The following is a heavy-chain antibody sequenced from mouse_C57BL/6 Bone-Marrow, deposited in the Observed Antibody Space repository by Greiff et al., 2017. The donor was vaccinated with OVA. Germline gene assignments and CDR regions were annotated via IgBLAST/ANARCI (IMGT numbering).Heavy chain of an antibody. J-gene: IGHJ4*01. CDR1: GYTFTDYE. Sequence: VQLQQSGAELVRPGASVTLSCKASGYTFTDYEMHWVKQTPVHGLEWIGAIYPETGGTAYNQKFKGKAILTVDTSSSTAYMELRSLTSEDSAVYYCTRGGLWAMDYWGQGTSVTGSS. V-gene: IGHV1-15*01. D-gene: IGHD1-1*02. CDR2: IYPETGGT. CDR3: TRGGLWAMDY.